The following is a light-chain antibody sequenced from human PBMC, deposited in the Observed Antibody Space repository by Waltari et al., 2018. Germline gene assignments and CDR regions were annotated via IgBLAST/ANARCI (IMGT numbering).Light chain of an antibody. CDR3: QQRANWPPLT. Sequence: EVVLTQSPATLSLSPGERATLSCRASQSVYNFLAWYQQKPGQAPRLLIYEASQRATGIPARFSGSGAGTDFTLTLSSLEPEDAAVYYCQQRANWPPLTFGGGTKVEIK. V-gene: IGKV3-11*01. CDR1: QSVYNF. J-gene: IGKJ4*01. CDR2: EAS.